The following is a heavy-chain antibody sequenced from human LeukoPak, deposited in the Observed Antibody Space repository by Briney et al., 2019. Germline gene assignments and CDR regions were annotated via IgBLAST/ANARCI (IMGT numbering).Heavy chain of an antibody. Sequence: ASVKVSCTASGYTFTSYYMHWVRQAPGQGLEWMGIINPSGGSTSYAQKFQGRVTMTRDTSTSTVYMELSSLRSEDTAVYYCARGSGSYYFIGQTDYWGQGTLVTVSS. CDR1: GYTFTSYY. CDR3: ARGSGSYYFIGQTDY. V-gene: IGHV1-46*01. CDR2: INPSGGST. J-gene: IGHJ4*02. D-gene: IGHD1-26*01.